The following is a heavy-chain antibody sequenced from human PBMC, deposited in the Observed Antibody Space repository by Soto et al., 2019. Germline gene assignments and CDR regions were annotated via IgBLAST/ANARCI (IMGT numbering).Heavy chain of an antibody. CDR2: MNPNSGNT. D-gene: IGHD2-2*01. V-gene: IGHV1-8*01. CDR3: ARGVSRDIVVVPADYYMDV. Sequence: ASVKVSCKASGYTFPSYDINWVRQATGQGLEWMGWMNPNSGNTGYAQKFQGRVTMTRNTSISTAYMELSSLRSEDTAVYYCARGVSRDIVVVPADYYMDVWGKGTTVTVSS. CDR1: GYTFPSYD. J-gene: IGHJ6*03.